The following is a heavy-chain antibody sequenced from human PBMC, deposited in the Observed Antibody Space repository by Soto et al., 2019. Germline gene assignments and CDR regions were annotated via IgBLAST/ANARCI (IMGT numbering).Heavy chain of an antibody. V-gene: IGHV4-39*01. CDR2: ISYTGST. CDR3: ARHPRARQLVRDDALDI. J-gene: IGHJ3*02. Sequence: QLQLQESGPGLVKPSETLSLTCTVSGGSISSSSYDWGWIRQPHGKGLEWIGSISYTGSTYYSPSLKSRVTISVDTSNNQFFLKLSSVTAADTAIYYCARHPRARQLVRDDALDIWGQGTIVAVSS. D-gene: IGHD6-13*01. CDR1: GGSISSSSYD.